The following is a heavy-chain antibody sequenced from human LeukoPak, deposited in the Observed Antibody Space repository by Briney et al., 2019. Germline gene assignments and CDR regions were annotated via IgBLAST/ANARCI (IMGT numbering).Heavy chain of an antibody. CDR1: GYIFTGYY. J-gene: IGHJ5*02. V-gene: IGHV1-2*02. Sequence: ASVKVSCKASGYIFTGYYMHWVRQAPGQGLEWMGWINPNSGGTNYAQKFQGRVTMTRDTSISTAYMELSRLRSDDTAVYYCARVPGGLTGYYVAWGQGTLVTVSS. D-gene: IGHD3-9*01. CDR2: INPNSGGT. CDR3: ARVPGGLTGYYVA.